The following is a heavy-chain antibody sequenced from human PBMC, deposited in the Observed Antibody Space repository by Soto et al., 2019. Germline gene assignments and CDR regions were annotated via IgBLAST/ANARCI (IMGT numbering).Heavy chain of an antibody. CDR1: GYTFISSW. D-gene: IGHD3-22*01. CDR3: ARLDYHYSSGSPRQYYYYGIDV. V-gene: IGHV5-51*07. J-gene: IGHJ6*02. CDR2: IYPGDSDT. Sequence: KVACVCSGYTFISSWLGRVHKMPWKGLEWLGSIYPGDSDTRYSTSFQGQVTISADKSISTAYLQWSSLTASDTAMYYCARLDYHYSSGSPRQYYYYGIDVCGQRITVTVSS.